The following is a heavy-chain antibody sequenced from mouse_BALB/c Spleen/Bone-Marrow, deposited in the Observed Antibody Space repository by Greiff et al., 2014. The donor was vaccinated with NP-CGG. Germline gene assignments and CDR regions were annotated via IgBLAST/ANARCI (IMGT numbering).Heavy chain of an antibody. CDR2: IDPANDNT. CDR3: ARCLVRIGY. D-gene: IGHD1-1*01. J-gene: IGHJ4*01. V-gene: IGHV14-3*02. Sequence: VKLQEPGAELVKPGASVKFSCTASGFNIKDTFMNWVKQRPEQGLEWIGRIDPANDNTEYDPNFKVKATITTDTSSNTAYLQLNSLTSEDTAFYYCARCLVRIGYWGQGTSVTVSS. CDR1: GFNIKDTF.